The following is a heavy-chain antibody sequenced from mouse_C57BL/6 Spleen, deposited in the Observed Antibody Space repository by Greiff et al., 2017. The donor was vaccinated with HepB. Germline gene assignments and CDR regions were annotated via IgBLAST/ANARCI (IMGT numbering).Heavy chain of an antibody. CDR1: GFTFTDYY. Sequence: EVQLVESGGGLVQPGGSLSLSCAASGFTFTDYYMSWVRQPPGKALEWLGFIRNKANGYTTEYSASVKGRFTISRDNSQSILYLQMNALRAEDSATYYCARYNDYDVFYAMDYWGQGTSVTVSS. CDR3: ARYNDYDVFYAMDY. D-gene: IGHD2-4*01. V-gene: IGHV7-3*01. CDR2: IRNKANGYTT. J-gene: IGHJ4*01.